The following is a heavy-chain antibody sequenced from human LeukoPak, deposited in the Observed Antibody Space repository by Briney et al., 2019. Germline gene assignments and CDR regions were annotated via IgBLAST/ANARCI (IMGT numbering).Heavy chain of an antibody. CDR2: ISAYNGNT. CDR3: AGSNYDYYYYGMDV. V-gene: IGHV1-18*01. CDR1: GYTFTSYG. Sequence: ASVKVSCKASGYTFTSYGISWVRQAPGQGLEWVGWISAYNGNTSYAQKLQGRVTMTTDTSTSTAYMELRSLRSDDTAVYYCAGSNYDYYYYGMDVWGQGTTVTVSS. J-gene: IGHJ6*02. D-gene: IGHD4-11*01.